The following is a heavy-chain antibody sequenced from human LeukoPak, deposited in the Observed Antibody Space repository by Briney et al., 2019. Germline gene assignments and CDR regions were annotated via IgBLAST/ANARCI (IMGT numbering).Heavy chain of an antibody. Sequence: PGGSLRLSCAASGFIFSHYGMHWVRQAPGKGLEWMAVIQNDASTENFADSVKGRFTISRDNSKNTVFLQMNSLRVEDTAVYYCARELSQIVWGGLDYGGQGTLVSVSS. CDR1: GFIFSHYG. V-gene: IGHV3-33*05. J-gene: IGHJ4*02. CDR2: IQNDASTE. D-gene: IGHD2-21*01. CDR3: ARELSQIVWGGLDY.